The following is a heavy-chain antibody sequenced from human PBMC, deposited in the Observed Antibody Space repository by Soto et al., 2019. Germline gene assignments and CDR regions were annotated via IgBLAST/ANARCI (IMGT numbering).Heavy chain of an antibody. CDR1: GFTFSSYA. V-gene: IGHV3-23*01. D-gene: IGHD1-26*01. CDR3: AKAPYSGSLRRLYYFDY. Sequence: EVQLLESGGGLVQPGGSLRLSCAASGFTFSSYAMSWVRQAPGKGLEWVSAINGSGGSTYYADSVKGRFTISRDNSKNTLYLQMNSLRAEDTAVYYCAKAPYSGSLRRLYYFDYWGQGTLVTVSS. J-gene: IGHJ4*02. CDR2: INGSGGST.